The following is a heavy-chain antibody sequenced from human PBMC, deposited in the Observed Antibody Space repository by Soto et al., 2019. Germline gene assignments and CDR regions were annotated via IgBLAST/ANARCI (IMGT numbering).Heavy chain of an antibody. CDR1: GYTFTNYG. J-gene: IGHJ4*01. D-gene: IGHD5-12*01. CDR3: ARAFVGLVATMSY. V-gene: IGHV1-18*01. CDR2: ISSYNGNT. Sequence: ASVKVSCKASGYTFTNYGISWARQAPGQGLEWLGWISSYNGNTRYAQRFQGRITMTTDTSTTTAYMELRSLTSDDTAIYYCARAFVGLVATMSYWGQGTLVTVSS.